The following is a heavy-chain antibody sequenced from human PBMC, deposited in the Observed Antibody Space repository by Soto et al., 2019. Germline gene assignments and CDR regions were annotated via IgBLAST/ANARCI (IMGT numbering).Heavy chain of an antibody. D-gene: IGHD2-8*01. CDR2: IYYSGST. J-gene: IGHJ5*02. V-gene: IGHV4-31*03. CDR3: ARDQGYCTNGVCSGFDP. CDR1: GGSISSGGYY. Sequence: QVQLQESGPGLVKPSQTLSLTCTVSGGSISSGGYYWSWIRQHPGKGLEWIGYIYYSGSTYYNPSLKSRVTISVDTSKTQFSLKLSSVTAADTAVYYCARDQGYCTNGVCSGFDPWGQGTLVTVSS.